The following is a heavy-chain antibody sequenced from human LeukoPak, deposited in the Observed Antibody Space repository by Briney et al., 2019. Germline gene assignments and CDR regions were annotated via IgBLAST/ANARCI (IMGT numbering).Heavy chain of an antibody. CDR2: IYYRGST. V-gene: IGHV4-59*12. CDR1: GGSISSYY. J-gene: IGHJ4*02. CDR3: ARGGGYYDKTDY. Sequence: SETLSLTCTVSGGSISSYYWSWIRQPPGKGLEWIGYIYYRGSTNQNPSLKSRVTISVDTSKNQCSLKLSSVTAADTAVYYCARGGGYYDKTDYWGQGTLVTVSS. D-gene: IGHD3-22*01.